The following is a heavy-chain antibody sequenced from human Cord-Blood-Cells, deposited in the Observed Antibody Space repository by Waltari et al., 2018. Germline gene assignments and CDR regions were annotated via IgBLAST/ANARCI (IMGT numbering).Heavy chain of an antibody. CDR2: IYYSGST. CDR3: ARYNWDYYYYYMDV. D-gene: IGHD1-20*01. Sequence: QLQLQESGSGLVKPSETLSLTCTVSGGSISSSSYYWGWSRQPPGKGLEWIGGIYYSGSTYYNPSLKSRVTISVDTSKNQFSLKLSSVTAADTAVYYCARYNWDYYYYYMDVWGKGTTVTVSS. CDR1: GGSISSSSYY. V-gene: IGHV4-39*01. J-gene: IGHJ6*03.